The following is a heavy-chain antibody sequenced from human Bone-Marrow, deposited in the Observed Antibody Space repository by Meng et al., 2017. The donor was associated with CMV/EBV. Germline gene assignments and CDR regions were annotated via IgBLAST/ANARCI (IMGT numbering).Heavy chain of an antibody. CDR2: ISSSGTYI. D-gene: IGHD2-2*01. Sequence: GESLKISCAASGFTFSSYSMNWVRQAPGKGLEWVSSISSSGTYIYYADSVKGRFTISRDNAKNSLYLQMNSLRAEDTAVYYCARVPAATYIRWFDPWGQGTLVAVSS. J-gene: IGHJ5*02. V-gene: IGHV3-21*01. CDR3: ARVPAATYIRWFDP. CDR1: GFTFSSYS.